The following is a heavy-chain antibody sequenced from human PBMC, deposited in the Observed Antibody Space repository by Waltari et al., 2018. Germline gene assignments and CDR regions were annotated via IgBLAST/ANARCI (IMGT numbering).Heavy chain of an antibody. CDR3: ASGLRKYYGSGSYQFDY. CDR1: GGSFSGYY. J-gene: IGHJ4*02. D-gene: IGHD3-10*01. Sequence: QVQLQQWGAGLLKPSETLSLTCAVYGGSFSGYYWSWIRTPPGKGLEWIGEINHSGKTNYNPSLTSRVTMSVDTSKNQFALKLSSVTAADTAVYYCASGLRKYYGSGSYQFDYWGQGTLVTVSS. V-gene: IGHV4-34*01. CDR2: INHSGKT.